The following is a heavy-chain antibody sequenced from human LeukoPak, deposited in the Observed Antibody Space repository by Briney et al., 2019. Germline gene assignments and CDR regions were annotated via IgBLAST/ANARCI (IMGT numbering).Heavy chain of an antibody. CDR3: ARLEGAVADILHWYFDL. Sequence: SQTLSLTCAISGDSVSSNSAAWNWFRQSPSRGLEWLGRTFYTSKWFNDYAVSVKSRITINPDTSKNQFSLQLNSVTAADTAVYYCARLEGAVADILHWYFDLWGRGTLVTVSS. J-gene: IGHJ2*01. CDR2: TFYTSKWFN. V-gene: IGHV6-1*01. CDR1: GDSVSSNSAA. D-gene: IGHD6-19*01.